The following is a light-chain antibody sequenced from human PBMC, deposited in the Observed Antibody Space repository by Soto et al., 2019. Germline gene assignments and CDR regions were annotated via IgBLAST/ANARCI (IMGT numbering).Light chain of an antibody. CDR3: GTWDSSLSVRF. V-gene: IGLV1-51*02. J-gene: IGLJ2*01. CDR2: ENN. Sequence: QSVLTQPPSVSAAPGQKVSISCSGSSSNIGNNYVSWYQQLPGTAPKLLISENNQRPSGIPDRFSGSKSGTSATLGITGLQTGDEADYYCGTWDSSLSVRFFGGGTQLTVL. CDR1: SSNIGNNY.